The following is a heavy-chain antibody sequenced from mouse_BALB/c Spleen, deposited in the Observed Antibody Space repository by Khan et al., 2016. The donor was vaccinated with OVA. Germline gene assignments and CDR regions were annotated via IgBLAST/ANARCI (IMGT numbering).Heavy chain of an antibody. CDR1: GYTFTNYG. J-gene: IGHJ1*01. D-gene: IGHD2-1*01. Sequence: QIQLVQSGPELKKPGETVKISCKASGYTFTNYGMNWVKQAPGKGLKWMGWINTYTGEPTYADDFKGRFAFSLETSASTAYLHSNNLKNAETATYVCARNGNYWYFDVWGAGTTVTVSS. CDR3: ARNGNYWYFDV. CDR2: INTYTGEP. V-gene: IGHV9-3-1*01.